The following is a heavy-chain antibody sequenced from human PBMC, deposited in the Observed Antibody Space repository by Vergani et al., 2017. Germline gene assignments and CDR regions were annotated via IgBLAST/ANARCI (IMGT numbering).Heavy chain of an antibody. CDR2: IIPIFGTA. Sequence: QVQLVQSGAEVKKPGSSVKVSCKASGGTFSSYATSWVRQARGQGLEWMGGIIPIFGTANYAQRFQGRVTITADESTSTAYMELSSLRSEDTAVYYCAGTAARSYYYYYYGMDVWGQGTTVTVSS. V-gene: IGHV1-69*12. J-gene: IGHJ6*02. CDR3: AGTAARSYYYYYYGMDV. CDR1: GGTFSSYA. D-gene: IGHD2-2*01.